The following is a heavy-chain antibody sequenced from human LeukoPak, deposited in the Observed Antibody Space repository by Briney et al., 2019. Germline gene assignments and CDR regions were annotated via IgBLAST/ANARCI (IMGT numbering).Heavy chain of an antibody. CDR1: GGSISSSSYY. CDR2: INHSGST. D-gene: IGHD5-12*01. J-gene: IGHJ5*02. Sequence: SETLSLTCTVSGGSISSSSYYWGWIRQPPGKGLEWIGEINHSGSTNYNPSLKSRVTISVDTSKNQFSLKLSSVTAADTAVYYCARRGGYSGYGRIGWSDPWGQGTLVTVSS. V-gene: IGHV4-39*07. CDR3: ARRGGYSGYGRIGWSDP.